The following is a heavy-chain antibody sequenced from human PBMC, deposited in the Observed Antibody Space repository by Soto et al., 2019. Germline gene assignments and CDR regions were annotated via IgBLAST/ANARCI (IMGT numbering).Heavy chain of an antibody. D-gene: IGHD2-2*01. CDR2: ISDNAVDT. V-gene: IGHV3-23*01. Sequence: EVNLLQSGGGLVQPGGSLRLSCAASGFTFSRYAMRWVRQAPGKGLEWVSSISDNAVDTDYADSVKGRFTISRDNSEDTLYLQMNTLRAEDTAVYYCAKDRHITSAAPYYDVDVWGQGSTVTVSS. J-gene: IGHJ6*02. CDR1: GFTFSRYA. CDR3: AKDRHITSAAPYYDVDV.